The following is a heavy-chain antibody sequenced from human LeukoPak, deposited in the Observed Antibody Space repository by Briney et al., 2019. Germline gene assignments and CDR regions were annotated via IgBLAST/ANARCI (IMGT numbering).Heavy chain of an antibody. CDR3: ARGPDWGDFNSYMDV. D-gene: IGHD2-21*02. V-gene: IGHV1-18*01. Sequence: ASVRVSCKTSGYTFTSFGISWVRQAPGQGPEWMGWTSPYNVNTHYAENLQGRVTVTSDPSTNTAYMELRSLRSDDTAVYYYARGPDWGDFNSYMDVWGKGTTVTVSS. CDR2: TSPYNVNT. CDR1: GYTFTSFG. J-gene: IGHJ6*03.